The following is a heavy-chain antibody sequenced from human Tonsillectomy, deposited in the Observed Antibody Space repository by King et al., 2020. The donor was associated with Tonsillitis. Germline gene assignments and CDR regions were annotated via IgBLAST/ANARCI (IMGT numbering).Heavy chain of an antibody. J-gene: IGHJ3*02. Sequence: VQLVESGGGLVQPGGSLRLSCAASGFTFSSYEMNWVRQAPGKGLEWVSYISSSGSTIYYADSVKGRFTISRDNAKNSLYLQMNSLRAEDTAVYYCAIESRSGRNIWGQGTMVTVSS. CDR1: GFTFSSYE. CDR3: AIESRSGRNI. D-gene: IGHD6-19*01. V-gene: IGHV3-48*03. CDR2: ISSSGSTI.